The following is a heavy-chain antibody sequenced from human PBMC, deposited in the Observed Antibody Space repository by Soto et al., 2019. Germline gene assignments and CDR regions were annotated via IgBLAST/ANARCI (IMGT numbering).Heavy chain of an antibody. J-gene: IGHJ4*01. CDR2: LKSKIHGGTT. Sequence: PGGSLRLSCAASGFSFTDVWMNWVRQAPGKGLEWVGRLKSKIHGGTTDYAAPVKGRFFISGDESTNTVYLQMNSLKTDDTALYYCSTGRALWGHGTLVTVSS. CDR3: STGRAL. CDR1: GFSFTDVW. V-gene: IGHV3-15*07.